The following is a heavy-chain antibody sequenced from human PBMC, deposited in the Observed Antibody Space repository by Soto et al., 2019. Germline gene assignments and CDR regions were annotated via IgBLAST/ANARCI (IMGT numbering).Heavy chain of an antibody. CDR2: IYYSGST. V-gene: IGHV4-59*01. J-gene: IGHJ6*03. CDR1: GGSISSYY. D-gene: IGHD2-8*01. CDR3: ARGVLGYYYYMDV. Sequence: QVQLQESGPGLVKPSETLSLTCTVSGGSISSYYWSWIRQPPGKGLEWIGYIYYSGSTNYNPSLKSRVTISVDTSKNQFSLKLSSVTAADTAVYYCARGVLGYYYYMDVWGEGTTVTVSS.